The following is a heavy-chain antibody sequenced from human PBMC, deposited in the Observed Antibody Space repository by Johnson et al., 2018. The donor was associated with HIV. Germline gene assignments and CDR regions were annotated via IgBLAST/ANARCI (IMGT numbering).Heavy chain of an antibody. V-gene: IGHV3-30-3*01. CDR3: ARAGLDAFDI. J-gene: IGHJ3*02. Sequence: QVQLVESGGGVVQPGRSLRLSCAASGFTFRNYGMHWVRQAPGKGLEWVASVSFDGSNKYYADSVKGRFTIYRDNSKNTLYLQMNSLRAEDTAVYYCARAGLDAFDIWGQGTMVTVAS. CDR1: GFTFRNYG. CDR2: VSFDGSNK.